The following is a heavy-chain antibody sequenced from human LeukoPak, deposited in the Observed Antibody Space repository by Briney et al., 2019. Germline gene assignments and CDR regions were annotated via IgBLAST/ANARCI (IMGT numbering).Heavy chain of an antibody. CDR2: IYPGDSDT. CDR1: GYSFTSYW. D-gene: IGHD1-14*01. V-gene: IGHV5-51*01. CDR3: ARQSHRNVYYY. J-gene: IGHJ4*02. Sequence: GESLKISCKGSGYSFTSYWIGWVRQMPGKGLEWMGIIYPGDSDTRYSLSFQGQVTISADKSISTAYLQWGSLKASDTAMYYCARQSHRNVYYYWGQGTLVTVSS.